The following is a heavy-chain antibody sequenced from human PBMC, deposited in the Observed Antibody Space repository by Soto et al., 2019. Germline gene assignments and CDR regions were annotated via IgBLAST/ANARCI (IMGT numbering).Heavy chain of an antibody. V-gene: IGHV3-48*03. J-gene: IGHJ4*02. CDR1: GFTFSSYE. D-gene: IGHD1-26*01. CDR3: ARGNAGATKIDY. Sequence: EVQLVESGGGLVQPGGSPRLSCAASGFTFSSYEMNWVRQAPGKGLEWVSYISSSGSTIYYADSVKGRFTISGDNAKNSLYLQMNSLRAEDTAVYYCARGNAGATKIDYWGQGTLVTVSS. CDR2: ISSSGSTI.